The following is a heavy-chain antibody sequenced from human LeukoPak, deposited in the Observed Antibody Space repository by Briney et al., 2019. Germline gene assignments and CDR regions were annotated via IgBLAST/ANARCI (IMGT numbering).Heavy chain of an antibody. J-gene: IGHJ5*02. CDR1: GFTFSSYR. CDR3: ARDRGAYCSGGSCYSRNWFDP. CDR2: INSDGSST. Sequence: GGSLRLSCAASGFTFSSYRMHWVRQAPGKGLVWVSRINSDGSSTSYADSVKGRFTISRDNAKNTLYLQMNSLRAEDTAVYYCARDRGAYCSGGSCYSRNWFDPWGQGTLVTVSS. V-gene: IGHV3-74*01. D-gene: IGHD2-15*01.